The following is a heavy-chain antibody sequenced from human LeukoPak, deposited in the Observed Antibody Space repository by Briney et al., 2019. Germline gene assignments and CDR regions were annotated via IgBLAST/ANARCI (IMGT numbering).Heavy chain of an antibody. D-gene: IGHD3-16*01. V-gene: IGHV3-53*01. CDR3: ARDSGGPMGGDY. Sequence: PGGSLRLSCAVSGFTVSRNYMTWVRQAPGKGLERVSLIYSGGGTYYADSVKGRFTISRDTSRNTLYLQMNSLRVEDTAVYYCARDSGGPMGGDYWGQGTLVTVSS. J-gene: IGHJ4*02. CDR2: IYSGGGT. CDR1: GFTVSRNY.